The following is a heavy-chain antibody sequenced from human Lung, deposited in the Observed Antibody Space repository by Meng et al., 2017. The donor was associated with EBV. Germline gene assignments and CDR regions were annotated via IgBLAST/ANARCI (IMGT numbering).Heavy chain of an antibody. CDR1: GGSISSSNYY. V-gene: IGHV4-30-4*01. J-gene: IGHJ2*01. Sequence: QVQLQESGPGLVKPSETLSLICTVSGGSISSSNYYWSWIRQPPGKGLEWSGHIYNSGSTYYNPSLKSRITISVDTSKNQFSLKLSSVTAADTAVYYCARGQKGYFDLWGRGTLVTVSS. CDR3: ARGQKGYFDL. CDR2: IYNSGST.